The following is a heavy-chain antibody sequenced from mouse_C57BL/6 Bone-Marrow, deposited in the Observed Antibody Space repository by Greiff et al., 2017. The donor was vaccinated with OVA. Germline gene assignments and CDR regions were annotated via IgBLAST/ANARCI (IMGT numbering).Heavy chain of an antibody. J-gene: IGHJ2*01. V-gene: IGHV1-81*01. CDR3: ARGGDSSGFPYYFDY. D-gene: IGHD3-2*02. CDR2: IYPRSGNT. Sequence: VQLQQSGAELARPGASVTLSCKASGYTFTSYGISWVKQRTGQGLEWIGEIYPRSGNTYYNEKFKGKATLTADKSSSTAYMELRSLTSEDSAVFFCARGGDSSGFPYYFDYWGQGTTLTVSS. CDR1: GYTFTSYG.